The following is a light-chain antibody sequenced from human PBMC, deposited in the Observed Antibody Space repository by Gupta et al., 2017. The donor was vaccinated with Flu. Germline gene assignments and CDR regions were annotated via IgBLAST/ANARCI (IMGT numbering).Light chain of an antibody. J-gene: IGKJ1*01. CDR3: EHESSFSRS. Sequence: PSITSASVADRDTSSCRGRQSISERLGWYQQKPGKGPKLLIYTACKGENGVRSRFRGSGSGTEFTLTISSRQPENFANYTSEHESSFSRSFGQRTKVQIK. V-gene: IGKV1-5*03. CDR2: TAC. CDR1: QSISER.